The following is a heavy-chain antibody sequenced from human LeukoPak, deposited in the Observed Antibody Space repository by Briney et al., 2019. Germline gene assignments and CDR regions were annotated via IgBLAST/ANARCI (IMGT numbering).Heavy chain of an antibody. CDR1: GFTFSTYG. V-gene: IGHV3-33*01. J-gene: IGHJ4*02. CDR3: ARDIGAVWHDLDY. Sequence: GGSLRLSCVVSGFTFSTYGFHWVRQTPGKGLEWVAAIWYGGSKTYHTDSVKGRFTISRDDSKNTLYLQMSSLGAGDTAVYYCARDIGAVWHDLDYWGQGTLVTVSS. CDR2: IWYGGSKT. D-gene: IGHD6-6*01.